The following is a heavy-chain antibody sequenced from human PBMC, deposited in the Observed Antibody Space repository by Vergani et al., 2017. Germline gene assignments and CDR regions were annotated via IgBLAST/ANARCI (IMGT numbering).Heavy chain of an antibody. J-gene: IGHJ4*02. CDR1: GFTFSDFS. V-gene: IGHV3-21*01. Sequence: EVHLVESGGGLVQPGGPLRLSCAASGFTFSDFSMSWVRQAPGKGLEWVAFIGSSGPYINYADSVKGRFTISRDNSKNTLYLQMNSLRAEDTAVYYCARSFDRYSSSSGIDYWGQGTLVTVSS. CDR3: ARSFDRYSSSSGIDY. D-gene: IGHD6-6*01. CDR2: IGSSGPYI.